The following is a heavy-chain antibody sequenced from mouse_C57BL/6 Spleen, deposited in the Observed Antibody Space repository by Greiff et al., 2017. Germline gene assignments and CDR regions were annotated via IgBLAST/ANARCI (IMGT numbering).Heavy chain of an antibody. J-gene: IGHJ4*01. CDR1: GYTFTSYW. Sequence: QVQLQQPGAELVMPGASVKLSCKASGYTFTSYWMHWVKQRPGQGLEWIGEIDPSDSYTNYNQKFKGKSTLTVDKSSSTAYMQLSSLTSEDSAVYYCARYYYGSSYYAMDYWGQGTSVTGSS. D-gene: IGHD1-1*01. CDR2: IDPSDSYT. V-gene: IGHV1-69*01. CDR3: ARYYYGSSYYAMDY.